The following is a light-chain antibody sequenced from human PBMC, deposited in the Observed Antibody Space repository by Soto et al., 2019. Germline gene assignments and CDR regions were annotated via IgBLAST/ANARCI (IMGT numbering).Light chain of an antibody. J-gene: IGKJ4*01. CDR2: DAS. CDR1: QSISSW. Sequence: DIQMTQSPSTLSASVGDRVTITCRASQSISSWLAWYQQKPGKAPKLLIYDASSLESGVPSRFSGSGSGTEFTLTISSLQPDDFATYYCQQYNTPLGFGGGTKVEIK. V-gene: IGKV1-5*01. CDR3: QQYNTPLG.